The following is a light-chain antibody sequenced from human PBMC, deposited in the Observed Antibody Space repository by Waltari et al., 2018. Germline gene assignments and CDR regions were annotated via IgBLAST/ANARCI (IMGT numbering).Light chain of an antibody. J-gene: IGKJ1*01. Sequence: EIVLTQSPATLSLSPGESATLSCRASQSIGTYLAWYQQTPGQAPRRLIYDASNRATGIPPRFSGSGSGTDFILTISSLEPEDFAVYYCQQRSGWPQTFGQGTNVEI. CDR3: QQRSGWPQT. CDR1: QSIGTY. V-gene: IGKV3-11*01. CDR2: DAS.